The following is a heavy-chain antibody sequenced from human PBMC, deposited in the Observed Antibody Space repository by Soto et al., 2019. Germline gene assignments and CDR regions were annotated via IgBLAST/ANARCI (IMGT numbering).Heavy chain of an antibody. V-gene: IGHV3-23*01. J-gene: IGHJ3*02. Sequence: GGSLRLSCAASGFPFTSYAMSWVRQAPGKGLEWVSAISGSGTSTYYADSVKGRFSISRDNSKNTLHLQMNSLRAEDRAVYYCTKLVRGSYRDAFDMWGQGTMVTVSS. CDR2: ISGSGTST. CDR1: GFPFTSYA. D-gene: IGHD3-16*01. CDR3: TKLVRGSYRDAFDM.